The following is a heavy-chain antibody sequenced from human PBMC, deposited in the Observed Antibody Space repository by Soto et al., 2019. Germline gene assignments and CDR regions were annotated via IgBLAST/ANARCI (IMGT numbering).Heavy chain of an antibody. CDR3: SKDQKGAVNYDFWSGSLDP. J-gene: IGHJ5*02. V-gene: IGHV3-23*01. Sequence: GGSLRLSCAASGFTFSSYAMSWVRQAPGKGLEWVSAISGSGGSTYYADSVKGRFTISRDNSKNTLYLQMNSLRAEDTAVYYCSKDQKGAVNYDFWSGSLDPWGQGTLATVSS. CDR1: GFTFSSYA. D-gene: IGHD3-3*01. CDR2: ISGSGGST.